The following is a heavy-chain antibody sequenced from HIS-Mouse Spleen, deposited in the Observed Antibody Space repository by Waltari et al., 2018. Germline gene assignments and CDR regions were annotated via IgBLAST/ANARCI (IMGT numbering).Heavy chain of an antibody. CDR3: ARTRGYWYFDL. J-gene: IGHJ2*01. V-gene: IGHV4-39*01. Sequence: QLQLQESGPGLVKPSETLSLTCTVSGCSISSSSYYWGWIRQPPGKGLEWIGSIDYSGSTYYNPSLKSRVTISVDTSKNQFSLKLSSVTAADTAVYYCARTRGYWYFDLWGRGTLVTVSS. CDR2: IDYSGST. CDR1: GCSISSSSYY. D-gene: IGHD3-10*01.